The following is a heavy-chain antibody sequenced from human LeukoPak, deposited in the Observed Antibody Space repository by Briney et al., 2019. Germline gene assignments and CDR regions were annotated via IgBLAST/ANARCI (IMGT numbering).Heavy chain of an antibody. CDR1: GGXISTYY. V-gene: IGHV4-59*01. CDR2: IHYSGST. CDR3: ARYDSSWDSLDY. J-gene: IGHJ4*02. D-gene: IGHD6-13*01. Sequence: PSETLSLTCTVSGGXISTYYWSWIRQPPGKGLEWIGSIHYSGSTNYNSSLKSRITMSVDTSKNQFSLKLSSVTAADTAVYYCARYDSSWDSLDYWGQGTLVTVSS.